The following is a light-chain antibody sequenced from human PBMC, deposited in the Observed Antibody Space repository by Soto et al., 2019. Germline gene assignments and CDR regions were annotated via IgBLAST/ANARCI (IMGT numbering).Light chain of an antibody. CDR3: QQSYSTLAIT. J-gene: IGKJ5*01. CDR2: AAS. CDR1: QSISSY. Sequence: DIQMTQSPSSLSASVGDRVTITCRASQSISSYLNWYQQKPGKAPKLLIYAASSLQRGVPSRFSGSGSGTDFTLTIRSLQPEDFATYYCQQSYSTLAITFGQGTRLEIK. V-gene: IGKV1-39*01.